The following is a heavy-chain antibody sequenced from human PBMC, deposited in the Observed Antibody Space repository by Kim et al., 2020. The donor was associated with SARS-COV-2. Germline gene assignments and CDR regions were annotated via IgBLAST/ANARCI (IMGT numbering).Heavy chain of an antibody. D-gene: IGHD3-16*01. CDR2: TA. J-gene: IGHJ4*02. CDR3: ARRMGGNFDY. V-gene: IGHV1-69*01. Sequence: TANYARKFQGRVTITADESTSTAYMELSSLRSEDTAVYYCARRMGGNFDYWGQGTLVTVSS.